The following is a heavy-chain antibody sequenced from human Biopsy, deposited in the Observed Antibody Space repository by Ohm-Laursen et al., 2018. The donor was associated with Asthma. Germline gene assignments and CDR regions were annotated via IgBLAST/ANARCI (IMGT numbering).Heavy chain of an antibody. D-gene: IGHD3-3*02. CDR1: GFTFTDYW. Sequence: SLRLSCAASGFTFTDYWMHWVRQAPGKGLEWVAVISFDGSNEDYADSVKGRFTISRDNSKNTLFLEMNSLRPEDTAVYYCARTFHFWSPYHAEHYQLWGQGTLVTVSS. J-gene: IGHJ1*01. V-gene: IGHV3-30*03. CDR3: ARTFHFWSPYHAEHYQL. CDR2: ISFDGSNE.